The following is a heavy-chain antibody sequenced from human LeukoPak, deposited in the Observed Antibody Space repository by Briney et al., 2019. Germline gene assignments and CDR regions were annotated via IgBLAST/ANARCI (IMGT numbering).Heavy chain of an antibody. V-gene: IGHV4-4*07. CDR1: GGSISTYY. CDR3: ARDGDYRAFDI. J-gene: IGHJ3*02. D-gene: IGHD4-17*01. CDR2: IYSSGST. Sequence: SETLSLTCTVSGGSISTYYWSWIRQPAGKGLEWIGRIYSSGSTNYNPSLKSRVTMSVDTSKNQFSLKLSSVTAADTAVYYCARDGDYRAFDIWGQGTMVTVSS.